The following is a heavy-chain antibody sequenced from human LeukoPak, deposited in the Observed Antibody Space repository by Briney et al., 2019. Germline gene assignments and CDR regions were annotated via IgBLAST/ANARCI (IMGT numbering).Heavy chain of an antibody. CDR1: GFTFSSYA. CDR2: ISGSGGST. Sequence: GGSLRLSCAASGFTFSSYAMSWVRQAPGKGLEWVSAISGSGGSTYYADSVKGRFTISRDNSKNTLYLQMNSLRAEDTAVYYCAKGSYPLYYYGIDVWGQGTTVTVSS. V-gene: IGHV3-23*01. J-gene: IGHJ6*02. CDR3: AKGSYPLYYYGIDV.